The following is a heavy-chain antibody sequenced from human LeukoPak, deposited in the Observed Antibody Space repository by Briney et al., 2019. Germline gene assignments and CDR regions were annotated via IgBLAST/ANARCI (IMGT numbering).Heavy chain of an antibody. J-gene: IGHJ5*02. Sequence: GGSLRLSCAASGFTFSTYAMNWVRQAPRKGLEWVSLISDSGDTTYYADSVKGRFTISRDNSKNTLSLQMNSLRAEDTAVYYCARAGATVSTIWFDPWGQGTLVTVSS. CDR1: GFTFSTYA. CDR3: ARAGATVSTIWFDP. CDR2: ISDSGDTT. V-gene: IGHV3-23*01. D-gene: IGHD6-25*01.